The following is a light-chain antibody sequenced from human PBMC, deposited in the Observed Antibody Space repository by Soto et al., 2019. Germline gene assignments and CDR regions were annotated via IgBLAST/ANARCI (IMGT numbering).Light chain of an antibody. CDR2: DAS. Sequence: EIVLTQSTAKLSVSPGERATLSCRASQSVSSYLAWYPQKPGQAPRLLIYDASNRATGIPARFSGSGSEKXXXXXISSLHPEDFAVYYCRRRSKRPQIRFGKCARLE. J-gene: IGKJ5*01. CDR1: QSVSSY. CDR3: RRRSKRPQIR. V-gene: IGKV3-11*01.